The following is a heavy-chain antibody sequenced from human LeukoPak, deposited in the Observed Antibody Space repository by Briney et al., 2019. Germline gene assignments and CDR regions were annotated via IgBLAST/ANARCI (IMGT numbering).Heavy chain of an antibody. V-gene: IGHV3-30*04. D-gene: IGHD6-13*01. CDR3: ASSIAAAGGGYYYYGMDV. Sequence: RGSLRLSCAASGFTFSSYAMHWVRQAPGKGLEWVAVISYDGSNKYYADSVKGRFTISRDNSKNTLYLQMNSLRAEDTAVYYCASSIAAAGGGYYYYGMDVWGQGTTVTVSS. CDR2: ISYDGSNK. CDR1: GFTFSSYA. J-gene: IGHJ6*02.